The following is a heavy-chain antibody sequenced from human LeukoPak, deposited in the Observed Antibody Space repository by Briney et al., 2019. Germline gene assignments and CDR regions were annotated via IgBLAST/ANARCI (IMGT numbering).Heavy chain of an antibody. CDR2: IYADGAT. CDR1: GITVSQND. CDR3: ARDRAGRKAWVEFDP. J-gene: IGHJ5*02. D-gene: IGHD3-10*01. Sequence: PGGSLRLSCAASGITVSQNDMSWVRQAPGRGLEWVSLIYADGATHYADSVKGRLTISRDNSKNTVYLEMNSLRPEDTAVYFCARDRAGRKAWVEFDPWGQGTLVTVSS. V-gene: IGHV3-66*02.